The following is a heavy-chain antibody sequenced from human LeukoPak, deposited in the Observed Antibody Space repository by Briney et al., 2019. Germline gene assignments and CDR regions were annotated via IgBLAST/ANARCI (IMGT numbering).Heavy chain of an antibody. CDR3: ASGGVVYGACCDF. D-gene: IGHD3-16*01. V-gene: IGHV3-7*05. CDR1: GFTFSTYW. J-gene: IGHJ4*02. Sequence: GGSLRLSCAASGFTFSTYWMTWVRQAPGKGLEWVANIKKDGSEKYYVDSVRGRFTISRDNAKNSLYLQMNSLGVEDTAVYYCASGGVVYGACCDFWGQGTLVTVSS. CDR2: IKKDGSEK.